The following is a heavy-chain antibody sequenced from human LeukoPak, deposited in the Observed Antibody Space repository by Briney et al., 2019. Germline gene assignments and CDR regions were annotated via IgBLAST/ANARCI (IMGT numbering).Heavy chain of an antibody. D-gene: IGHD3-22*01. CDR3: ATEGAYYDGSGYSDY. CDR2: FDPEDGET. Sequence: GASVKVSCKVSGYTLTELSIHWVRQAPGKGLQWMGRFDPEDGETIYAQKFQGRVTMTEDTSTDTAYMELSSLRSEDTAVYYCATEGAYYDGSGYSDYWGQGTLVTVSS. J-gene: IGHJ4*02. CDR1: GYTLTELS. V-gene: IGHV1-24*01.